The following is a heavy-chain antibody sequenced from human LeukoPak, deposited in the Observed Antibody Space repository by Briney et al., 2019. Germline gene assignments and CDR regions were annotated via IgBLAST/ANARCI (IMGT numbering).Heavy chain of an antibody. D-gene: IGHD3-22*01. V-gene: IGHV2-5*02. CDR3: ARPAYYDSRGYPNWFDP. CDR2: IYWDDDK. Sequence: SGPTLVNPTQTLTLTCTFSGFSLSTSGVGVGWIRQPPGKALEWLALIYWDDDKRYSPSLKSRLTITKDTSKNQVVLIMTNMDPVDTARYYCARPAYYDSRGYPNWFDPWGPGTMVTVSS. J-gene: IGHJ5*02. CDR1: GFSLSTSGVG.